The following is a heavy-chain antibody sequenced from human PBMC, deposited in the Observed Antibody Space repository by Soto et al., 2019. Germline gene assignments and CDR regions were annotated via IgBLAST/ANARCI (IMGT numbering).Heavy chain of an antibody. CDR3: GVIQLIWTDAFVS. J-gene: IGHJ3*02. V-gene: IGHV4-4*02. CDR1: GGSISSSNW. D-gene: IGHD2-2*01. Sequence: SETLSLTCAVSGGSISSSNWWSWVRQPPGKGLEWIGEIYHSGSTNYNPSLKSRVTISVDKSKNQFSLKLSSVTAADTAVYYLGVIQLIWTDAFVSWGQGTRVT. CDR2: IYHSGST.